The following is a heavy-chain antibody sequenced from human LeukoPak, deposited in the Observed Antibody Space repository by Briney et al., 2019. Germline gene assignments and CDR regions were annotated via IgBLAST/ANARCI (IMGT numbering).Heavy chain of an antibody. Sequence: GGSLRLSCAASGFTFSSYWMSWVRQAPGKGLEWVANIKQDGSEKYYVDSVKGRFTISRDNAKNSLYLQMNSLRAEDTAVYYCAREATVVSGYFDYWGQGTLATVSS. V-gene: IGHV3-7*01. D-gene: IGHD4-23*01. J-gene: IGHJ4*02. CDR1: GFTFSSYW. CDR3: AREATVVSGYFDY. CDR2: IKQDGSEK.